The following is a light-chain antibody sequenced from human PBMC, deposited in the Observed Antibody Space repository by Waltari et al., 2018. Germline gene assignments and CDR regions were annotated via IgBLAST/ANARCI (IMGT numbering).Light chain of an antibody. J-gene: IGKJ5*01. CDR3: QQSDTNPIA. Sequence: DIQMTKSPYSMSTSVGDRVTISCRASQSVTGYLNWYQQKPGKAPKLLIYEASRLHSGVPSRFSGSQSGTDFTLTISFLQPEDFATYYCQQSDTNPIAFGQGTRLEIK. V-gene: IGKV1-39*01. CDR1: QSVTGY. CDR2: EAS.